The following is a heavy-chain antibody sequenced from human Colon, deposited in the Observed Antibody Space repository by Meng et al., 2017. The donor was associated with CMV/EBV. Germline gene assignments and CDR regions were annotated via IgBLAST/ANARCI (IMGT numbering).Heavy chain of an antibody. D-gene: IGHD4-17*01. V-gene: IGHV3-21*01. Sequence: GESLKISCAVSGLTFGSFTMSWDRQAPGKGLEWVASINSYAYNIGYADSVKGRFTISRDNAKNSLYLQMNSLGAEDTAVYFCVREIRRSWFDPWGQGTLVTVSS. CDR3: VREIRRSWFDP. J-gene: IGHJ5*02. CDR1: GLTFGSFT. CDR2: INSYAYNI.